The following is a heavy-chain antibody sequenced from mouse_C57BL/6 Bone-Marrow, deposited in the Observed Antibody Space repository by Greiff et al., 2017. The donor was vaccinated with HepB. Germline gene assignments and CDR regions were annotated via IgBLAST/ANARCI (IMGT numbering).Heavy chain of an antibody. D-gene: IGHD1-1*01. CDR3: ARREDYYGSSYRWYFDV. CDR1: GYTFTGYW. CDR2: ILPGSGST. V-gene: IGHV1-9*01. Sequence: QVQLQQSGAELMKPGASVKLSCKATGYTFTGYWIEWVKQRPGHGLEWIGEILPGSGSTNYNEKFKGKATFTADTSSNTAYMQLSSLTTEDSAIYYCARREDYYGSSYRWYFDVWGKGTTVTVSS. J-gene: IGHJ1*03.